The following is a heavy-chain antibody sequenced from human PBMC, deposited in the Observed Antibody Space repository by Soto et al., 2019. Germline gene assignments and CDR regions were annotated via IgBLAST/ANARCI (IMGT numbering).Heavy chain of an antibody. J-gene: IGHJ3*02. CDR1: GCSISSYY. D-gene: IGHD3-22*01. CDR2: IYYSGST. V-gene: IGHV4-59*07. CDR3: ARGLISGYYLYDAFDI. Sequence: SDTLFLTCTVPGCSISSYYWSWLRQPPGKGLEWIGYIYYSGSTNYNPSLKSRVTISVDTSKNQFSLKLSSVTAADTAVYYCARGLISGYYLYDAFDIWGQGTMVTVS.